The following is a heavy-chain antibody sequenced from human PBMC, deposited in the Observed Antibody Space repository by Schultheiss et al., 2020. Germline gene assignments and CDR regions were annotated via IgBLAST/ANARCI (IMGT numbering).Heavy chain of an antibody. CDR2: IWYDGSNK. CDR1: GFTFSSYS. J-gene: IGHJ4*02. V-gene: IGHV3-30*02. CDR3: AKDSHFDY. Sequence: GGSLRLSCAASGFTFSSYSMNWVRQAPGKGLEWVAVIWYDGSNKYYADSVKGRFTISRDNSKNTLYLQMNSLRAEDTAVYYCAKDSHFDYWGQGTLVTVDS.